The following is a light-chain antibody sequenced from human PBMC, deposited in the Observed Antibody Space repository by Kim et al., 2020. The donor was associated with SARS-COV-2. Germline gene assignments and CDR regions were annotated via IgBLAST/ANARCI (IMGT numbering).Light chain of an antibody. CDR3: QHFDSLPYT. Sequence: SASVGDRVTLTCHASQDIRNFLNWFQHKPGKAPKLLIYDASTLGAGVPSRFSGSGSGTDFTFTISSLQPEDIATYYCQHFDSLPYTFGQGTKLEI. V-gene: IGKV1-33*01. J-gene: IGKJ2*01. CDR1: QDIRNF. CDR2: DAS.